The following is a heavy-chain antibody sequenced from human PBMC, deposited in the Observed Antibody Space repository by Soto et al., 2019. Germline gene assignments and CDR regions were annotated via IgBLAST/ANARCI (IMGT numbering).Heavy chain of an antibody. D-gene: IGHD6-6*01. J-gene: IGHJ4*02. CDR3: VRVAISSSSSY. CDR1: GGTFNNFA. Sequence: SVKVSCKASGGTFNNFAITWARQAPGQGLEWVGGIIPIFDTADYAQKFQGRVTITADESTSTAYMELSSLRSEDTAVYYCVRVAISSSSSYWGQGTLVTVSS. V-gene: IGHV1-69*13. CDR2: IIPIFDTA.